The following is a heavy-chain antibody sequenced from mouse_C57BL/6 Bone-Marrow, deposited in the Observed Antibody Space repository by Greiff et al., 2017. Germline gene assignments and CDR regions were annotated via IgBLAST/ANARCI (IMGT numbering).Heavy chain of an antibody. J-gene: IGHJ2*01. Sequence: HVQLQQPGAELVKPGASVKMSCKASGYTFTSYWITWVKQRPGQGLEWIGDIYPTSGRTNYNEKLKSKAILTVDTSSNTAYMQLSSLTSEDSAVFYCARSGPLGRSFDYWGQGTTLTVSS. CDR3: ARSGPLGRSFDY. CDR1: GYTFTSYW. V-gene: IGHV1-55*01. CDR2: IYPTSGRT. D-gene: IGHD4-1*01.